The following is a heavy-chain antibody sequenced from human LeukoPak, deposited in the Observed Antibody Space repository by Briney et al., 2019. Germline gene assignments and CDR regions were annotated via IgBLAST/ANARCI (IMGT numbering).Heavy chain of an antibody. CDR2: ISYDGSNK. Sequence: GGSLRLSCAASGFTFSSYAMHWVRQAPGKGLEWVAVISYDGSNKYYADSVKGRFTISRDNSKNTLYLQMNSLRAEDTAVYYCARDRQWLANSNWLDPWGQGTLVTVSS. CDR1: GFTFSSYA. V-gene: IGHV3-30-3*01. J-gene: IGHJ5*02. D-gene: IGHD6-19*01. CDR3: ARDRQWLANSNWLDP.